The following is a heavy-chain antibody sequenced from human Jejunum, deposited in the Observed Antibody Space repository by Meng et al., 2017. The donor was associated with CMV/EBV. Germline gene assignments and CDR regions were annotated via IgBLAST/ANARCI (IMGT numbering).Heavy chain of an antibody. V-gene: IGHV5-51*01. Sequence: FPSSWIGWVRQMPGKGLEWMGIIYPGDSETTYSPSFQGQVIISADKTIDTAYLQWDSLKASDTAMYYCATSLLGLAATTRPNSFDLWGQGTLVTVSS. CDR1: FPSSW. J-gene: IGHJ4*02. CDR2: IYPGDSET. D-gene: IGHD1-14*01. CDR3: ATSLLGLAATTRPNSFDL.